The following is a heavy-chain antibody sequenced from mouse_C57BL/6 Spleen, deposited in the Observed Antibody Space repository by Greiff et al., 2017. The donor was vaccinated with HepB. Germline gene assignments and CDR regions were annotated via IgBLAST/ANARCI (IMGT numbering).Heavy chain of an antibody. D-gene: IGHD2-5*01. J-gene: IGHJ1*03. CDR3: ARAYSNYWYFDG. V-gene: IGHV1-69*01. CDR2: IDPSDSYT. CDR1: GYTFTSYW. Sequence: VQLQQSGAELVMPGASVKLSCKASGYTFTSYWMHWVKQRPGQGLEWIGEIDPSDSYTNYNQKFKGKSTLTVDKSSSTAYMQLSSLTSEDSAVYYCARAYSNYWYFDGWGTGTTVTVSS.